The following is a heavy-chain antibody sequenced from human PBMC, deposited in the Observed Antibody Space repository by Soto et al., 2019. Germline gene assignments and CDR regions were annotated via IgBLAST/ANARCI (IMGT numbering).Heavy chain of an antibody. CDR2: IYYSGST. D-gene: IGHD2-8*01. CDR1: GGSISSSSYY. Sequence: QLQLQESGPGLVKPSETLSLTCTVSGGSISSSSYYWGWIRQPPGKGLEWIGSIYYSGSTYYNPSLKSRVTISVDTSKNQFSLKLSSVTAADTAVYYCARHYVMSRWFDPWGQGTLVTVSS. CDR3: ARHYVMSRWFDP. J-gene: IGHJ5*02. V-gene: IGHV4-39*01.